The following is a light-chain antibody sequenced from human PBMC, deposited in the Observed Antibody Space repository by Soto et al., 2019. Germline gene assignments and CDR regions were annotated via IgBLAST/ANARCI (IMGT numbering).Light chain of an antibody. CDR1: QSVLYSSNNKNY. V-gene: IGKV4-1*01. Sequence: IVRTQSPDALAVSLGERATINCKSSQSVLYSSNNKNYLAWYQQKPGQPPKLLIYWASTRESGVPDRFSGSGSGTDFTLTISSLQAEDVAVYYCQQYYSTPIPLAQGTRLA. CDR3: QQYYSTPIP. J-gene: IGKJ5*01. CDR2: WAS.